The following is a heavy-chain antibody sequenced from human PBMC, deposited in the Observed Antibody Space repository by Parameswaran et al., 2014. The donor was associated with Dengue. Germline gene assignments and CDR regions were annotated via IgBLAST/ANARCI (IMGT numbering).Heavy chain of an antibody. D-gene: IGHD6-13*01. V-gene: IGHV5-51*01. CDR3: ARGQKGEQQLVRSYYYYGMDV. Sequence: VRQMPGKGLEWMGIIYPGDSDTRYSPSFQGQVTISADKSISTAYLQWSSLKASDTAMYYCARGQKGEQQLVRSYYYYGMDVWGQGTTVTVSS. CDR2: IYPGDSDT. J-gene: IGHJ6*02.